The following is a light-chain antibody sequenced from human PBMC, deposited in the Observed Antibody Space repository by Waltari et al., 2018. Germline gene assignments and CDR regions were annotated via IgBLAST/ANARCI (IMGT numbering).Light chain of an antibody. Sequence: DIQVTQSPSSLSAAVGDRVSITCRASQSIGNYLNWYQQKPGKAPKLVIYSASSLQSGVPSRFSGSGSGTDFTLTITSLQPEDFAIYYCQETYSSPPSTFGQGTKVESK. J-gene: IGKJ1*01. CDR1: QSIGNY. V-gene: IGKV1-39*01. CDR3: QETYSSPPST. CDR2: SAS.